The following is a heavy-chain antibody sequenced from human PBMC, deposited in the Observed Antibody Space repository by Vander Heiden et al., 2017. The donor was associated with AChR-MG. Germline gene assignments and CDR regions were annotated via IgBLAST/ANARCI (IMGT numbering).Heavy chain of an antibody. D-gene: IGHD3-16*02. V-gene: IGHV3-7*01. Sequence: EVQLVESGGDLVQPGGSLRLPCAASGFNFSNYWMNWVRQAPGKGPEWVANIKPDGSEKYYVDSVKGRFTISRDNAKNSLYLQMNSLRAEDTAVYYCARDCVTITFGGVIAMLCSRAFDIWGQGTMVTVSS. CDR2: IKPDGSEK. J-gene: IGHJ3*02. CDR3: ARDCVTITFGGVIAMLCSRAFDI. CDR1: GFNFSNYW.